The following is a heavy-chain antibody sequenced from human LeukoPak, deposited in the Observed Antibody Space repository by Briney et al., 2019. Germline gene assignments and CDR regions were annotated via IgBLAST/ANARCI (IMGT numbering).Heavy chain of an antibody. Sequence: GRSLRLSCAASGFTLSSYWMHWGSHAQGKGLVWVSRINSDGSSTIYADSVKGRFTISRDNAKNTLYLQMNTLRANDTAVYYFARGLTPFDYWGPGTLVTVSS. J-gene: IGHJ4*02. CDR1: GFTLSSYW. CDR2: INSDGSST. CDR3: ARGLTPFDY. V-gene: IGHV3-74*01.